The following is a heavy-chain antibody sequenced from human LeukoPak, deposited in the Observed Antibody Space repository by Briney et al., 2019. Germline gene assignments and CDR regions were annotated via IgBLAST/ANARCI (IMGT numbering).Heavy chain of an antibody. J-gene: IGHJ4*02. CDR3: AKDVYGDYGGLDY. D-gene: IGHD4-17*01. CDR2: IRGSDGST. V-gene: IGHV3-23*01. Sequence: GGSLRLSCAASGFPFSTYAMSWVRQAPGKGLEWVSSIRGSDGSTYYADSVKGRFAISRDNSKNTLYLQMDSLRAEDTAVYYCAKDVYGDYGGLDYWGQGTLVTVSS. CDR1: GFPFSTYA.